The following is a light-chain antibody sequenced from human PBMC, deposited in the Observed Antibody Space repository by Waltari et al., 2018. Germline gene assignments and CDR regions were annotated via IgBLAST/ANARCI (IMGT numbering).Light chain of an antibody. J-gene: IGKJ5*01. Sequence: EIVLTQSPATLSLSPGERPTLSCRASQSVSSYLAWYQQKPGQAPRLLIHDASNRATGIPARFSGSGSGTDFTLTISSLEPEDFAVYYCQQRGTWPPITFGQGTRLEI. CDR2: DAS. CDR3: QQRGTWPPIT. CDR1: QSVSSY. V-gene: IGKV3-11*01.